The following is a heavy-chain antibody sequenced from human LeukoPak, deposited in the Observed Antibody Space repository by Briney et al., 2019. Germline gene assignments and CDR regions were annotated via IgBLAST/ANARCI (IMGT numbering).Heavy chain of an antibody. CDR2: INPSGGST. CDR3: AREVRTGAFDY. J-gene: IGHJ4*02. V-gene: IGHV1-46*01. Sequence: ASVKVSCKASGYTFTSYYMHWVRQAPGQGLEWMGIINPSGGSTTYAQKFQGRVTMTRDMSTSTAYMELSSLRSEDTAVCYCAREVRTGAFDYWGQGTLVTVSS. CDR1: GYTFTSYY. D-gene: IGHD1-14*01.